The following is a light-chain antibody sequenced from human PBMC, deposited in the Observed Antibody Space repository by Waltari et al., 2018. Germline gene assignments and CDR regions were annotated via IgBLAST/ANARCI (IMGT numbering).Light chain of an antibody. CDR2: QDT. J-gene: IGLJ2*01. V-gene: IGLV3-1*01. Sequence: SYELTQPPSVSVSPGPTASLPCSGDKLGDKYVCWYQQKPGQSPVLVIYQDTKRPSGIPERFSGSNSGNTATLTISGTQAMDEADYYCQAWDSSTAVFGGGTKLTVL. CDR3: QAWDSSTAV. CDR1: KLGDKY.